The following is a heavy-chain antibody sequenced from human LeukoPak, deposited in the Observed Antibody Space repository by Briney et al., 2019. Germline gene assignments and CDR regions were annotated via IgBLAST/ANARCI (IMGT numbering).Heavy chain of an antibody. J-gene: IGHJ2*01. Sequence: PGESLKISCQGSGYDFSTSWIAWVRQAPGKGLEWVGSIYIGDSDPRYSPSFQGHVTMSADKSVNTASLQWNSLQGSDTGVYFCAKVKSFGYWFYDLWGRGTLVAVSS. CDR3: AKVKSFGYWFYDL. D-gene: IGHD3-16*01. V-gene: IGHV5-51*01. CDR2: IYIGDSDP. CDR1: GYDFSTSW.